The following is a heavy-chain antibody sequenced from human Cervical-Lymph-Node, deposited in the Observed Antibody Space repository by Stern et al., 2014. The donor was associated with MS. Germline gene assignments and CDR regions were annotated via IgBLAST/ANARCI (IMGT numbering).Heavy chain of an antibody. CDR3: ARDVGLRIGYYYGMDV. CDR1: GYTFTSYG. V-gene: IGHV1-18*01. Sequence: QVQLQSGAEVKKPGASVKVSCKASGYTFTSYGISWVRQAPGQGLEWMGWISAYNGNTNYAQKLQGRVTMTTDTSTSTAYMELRSLRSDDTAVYYCARDVGLRIGYYYGMDVWGQGTTVTVSS. CDR2: ISAYNGNT. D-gene: IGHD2/OR15-2a*01. J-gene: IGHJ6*02.